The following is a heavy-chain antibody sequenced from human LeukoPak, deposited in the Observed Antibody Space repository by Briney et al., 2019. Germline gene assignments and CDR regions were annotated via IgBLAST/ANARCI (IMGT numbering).Heavy chain of an antibody. D-gene: IGHD1-26*01. CDR1: GFTFSSYA. CDR3: ARVESGSYYGYYYYYGMDV. V-gene: IGHV3-23*01. Sequence: GGSLRLSCAASGFTFSSYAMSWVRQAPGKGLEWVSAISGSGGSTYYAGSVKGRFTISRDNSKNTLYLQMNSLRAEDTAVYYCARVESGSYYGYYYYYGMDVWGQGTTVTVSS. CDR2: ISGSGGST. J-gene: IGHJ6*02.